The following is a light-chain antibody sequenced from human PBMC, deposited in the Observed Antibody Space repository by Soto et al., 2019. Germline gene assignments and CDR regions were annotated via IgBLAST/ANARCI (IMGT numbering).Light chain of an antibody. CDR2: DVS. Sequence: QSVLTQPASVSGSPGQSITISCTGTSSDVGGYNYVSWYQQHPGKAPKLMIYDVSNRPSGVSNRFSGSKSGNTASLTISGLLAEDEADYYCSSYTSSSTLFGTGTKVTVL. CDR3: SSYTSSSTL. J-gene: IGLJ1*01. CDR1: SSDVGGYNY. V-gene: IGLV2-14*01.